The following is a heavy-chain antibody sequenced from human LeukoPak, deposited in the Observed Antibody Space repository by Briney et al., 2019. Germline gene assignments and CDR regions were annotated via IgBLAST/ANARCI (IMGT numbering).Heavy chain of an antibody. Sequence: GGSLRLSCAASGFTFSSYSMNWVRQAPGKGLEWVSYISSSSSTIYYADSVKGRFTISRDNSKNTLYLQMNSLRAEDTAVYYCARDKEAYCGGDSPLYFDYWGQGTLVTVS. J-gene: IGHJ4*02. CDR2: ISSSSSTI. CDR1: GFTFSSYS. D-gene: IGHD2-21*02. V-gene: IGHV3-48*01. CDR3: ARDKEAYCGGDSPLYFDY.